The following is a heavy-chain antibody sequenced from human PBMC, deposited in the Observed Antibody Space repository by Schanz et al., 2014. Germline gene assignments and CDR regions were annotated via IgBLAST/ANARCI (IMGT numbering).Heavy chain of an antibody. V-gene: IGHV3-23*04. CDR3: AKDAENTAMITDYFDY. D-gene: IGHD5-18*01. Sequence: EVQLVESGGGLVQPGGSLRLSCVASGFTFSNYWMTWVRQAPGKGLEWVSAISGSGGSTYYADSVKGRFTISRDNSKTTVYLQMNSLRAEDTAVYYCAKDAENTAMITDYFDYWGQGTLVTVSS. J-gene: IGHJ4*02. CDR2: ISGSGGST. CDR1: GFTFSNYW.